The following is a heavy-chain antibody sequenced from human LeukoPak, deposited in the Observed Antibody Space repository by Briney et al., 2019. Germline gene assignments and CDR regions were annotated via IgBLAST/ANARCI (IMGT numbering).Heavy chain of an antibody. Sequence: GGPLRLSCAASGFTFSSYAMHWVRQAPGKGLEWVAVISYDGSKKYYADSVKGRFTISRDNSKNTLYLQMNSLRAEDTAVYYCARVWDSYGTGSAFDIWGQGTMVTVSS. J-gene: IGHJ3*02. CDR1: GFTFSSYA. CDR3: ARVWDSYGTGSAFDI. V-gene: IGHV3-30-3*01. D-gene: IGHD5-18*01. CDR2: ISYDGSKK.